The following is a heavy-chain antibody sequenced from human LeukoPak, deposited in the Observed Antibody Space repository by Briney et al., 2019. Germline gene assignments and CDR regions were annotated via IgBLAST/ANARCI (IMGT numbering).Heavy chain of an antibody. Sequence: ASVKVSCKASGYTFTSYDINWVRQATGQGLEWMGWMNPNSGNTGYAQKFQGRVTMTRNTSISTAYMELSSLRSEDTAVYYCARSQSTVRGINWFDPWGQGTLVTVSS. D-gene: IGHD3-10*01. J-gene: IGHJ5*02. CDR3: ARSQSTVRGINWFDP. CDR2: MNPNSGNT. CDR1: GYTFTSYD. V-gene: IGHV1-8*01.